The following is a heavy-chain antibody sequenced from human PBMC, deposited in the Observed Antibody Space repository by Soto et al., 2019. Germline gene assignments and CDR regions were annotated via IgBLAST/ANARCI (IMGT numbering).Heavy chain of an antibody. CDR2: INHSGST. J-gene: IGHJ6*02. CDR3: ARGRRPKYRRGYYYGMDV. V-gene: IGHV4-34*01. D-gene: IGHD2-2*02. CDR1: GGSFSGYY. Sequence: SETLSLTCAVYGGSFSGYYWSWISQPPGKGLEWMGEINHSGSTHYNPSLKSRVTISVDTSKTQFSLKLSSVTAADTAVYYCARGRRPKYRRGYYYGMDVWGQVTTVTVSS.